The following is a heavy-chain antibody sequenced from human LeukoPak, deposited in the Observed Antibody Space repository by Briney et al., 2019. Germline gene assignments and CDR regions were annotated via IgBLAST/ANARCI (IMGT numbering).Heavy chain of an antibody. CDR2: IYHSGST. J-gene: IGHJ4*02. V-gene: IGHV4-4*02. D-gene: IGHD2-15*01. Sequence: KPSETLSLTCAVSGGSISSSNWWSWVRQPPGKGLEWIGEIYHSGSTNYNPSLKSRVTISVDKSKNQFSLKLSSVTAADTAVYYCARGASLRAVVVGATTSPPMPYDFWGQGTLVTVSS. CDR1: GGSISSSNW. CDR3: ARGASLRAVVVGATTSPPMPYDF.